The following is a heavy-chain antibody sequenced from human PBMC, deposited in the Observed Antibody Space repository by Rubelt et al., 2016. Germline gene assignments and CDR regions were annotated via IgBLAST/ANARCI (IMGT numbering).Heavy chain of an antibody. CDR2: IYYRGGN. J-gene: IGHJ4*02. D-gene: IGHD2/OR15-2a*01. V-gene: IGHV4-31*03. Sequence: QVQLQELGPGLVKPSQTLSLTCTVSGGSISSGGYYWSWIRQHPGKGLEWIGYIYYRGGNYYNPSLKSRVTISVDTSKIQFSLKLGSVTAADTALYYCARDSGSRIFDYWGQGTLVTVSS. CDR1: GGSISSGGYY. CDR3: ARDSGSRIFDY.